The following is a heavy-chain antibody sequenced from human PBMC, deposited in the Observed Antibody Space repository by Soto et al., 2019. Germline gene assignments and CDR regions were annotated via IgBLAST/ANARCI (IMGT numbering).Heavy chain of an antibody. Sequence: PSETLSLTCTVSGVSITPYYRTWIRHPPGKGLEWIGYVYHTGNTYYNPSLKSRVTISLDTSKNQVSLRLKSVTAADTAVYYCAREQYNWKLWGQGTLVTVSS. CDR2: VYHTGNT. CDR3: AREQYNWKL. CDR1: GVSITPYY. D-gene: IGHD1-20*01. V-gene: IGHV4-59*01. J-gene: IGHJ4*02.